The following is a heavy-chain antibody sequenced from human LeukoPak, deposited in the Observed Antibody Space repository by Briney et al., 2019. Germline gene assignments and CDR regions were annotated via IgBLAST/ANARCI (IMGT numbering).Heavy chain of an antibody. V-gene: IGHV3-53*01. D-gene: IGHD3-10*01. CDR3: ARGQSGTPHYYYGMDV. J-gene: IGHJ6*02. CDR1: GFTVSSNY. Sequence: GGSLRLSCAASGFTVSSNYMSWVRQAPGKGLEWVSIIYSGGNTYYADSVRGRFTVSRDNSKNTLSLQMNSLRAEDTAVYYCARGQSGTPHYYYGMDVWGQGTTVTVSS. CDR2: IYSGGNT.